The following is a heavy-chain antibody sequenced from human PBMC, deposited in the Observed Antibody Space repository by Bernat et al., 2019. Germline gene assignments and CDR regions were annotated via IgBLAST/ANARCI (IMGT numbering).Heavy chain of an antibody. CDR2: IWYDGSNK. Sequence: QVQLVASGGGVVRPGTSLRLSCVGSGFTFRSFGIHWVRQAPGKGLEWVTVIWYDGSNKYYADSVKGRFTISRDNSKNTLYLQMNSLRAEDTAVYYCARDLGSPYSGSYYLTYDYWGQGTLVTVSS. CDR1: GFTFRSFG. J-gene: IGHJ4*02. V-gene: IGHV3-33*01. CDR3: ARDLGSPYSGSYYLTYDY. D-gene: IGHD1-26*01.